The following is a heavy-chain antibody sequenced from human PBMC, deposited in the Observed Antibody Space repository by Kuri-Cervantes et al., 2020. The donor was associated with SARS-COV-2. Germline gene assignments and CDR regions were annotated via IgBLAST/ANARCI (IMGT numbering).Heavy chain of an antibody. J-gene: IGHJ5*02. CDR2: IYYSGST. Sequence: SETLSLTCTVSGGSISSYYWSWIRQPPGKGLEWIGYIYYSGSTNYNPSLKSRVTISVGTSKNQFSLKLSSVTAADTAVYFCAKYGTNDYLSTYFGRGSWFDPWGQGTLVTVSS. V-gene: IGHV4-59*01. D-gene: IGHD3-16*01. CDR3: AKYGTNDYLSTYFGRGSWFDP. CDR1: GGSISSYY.